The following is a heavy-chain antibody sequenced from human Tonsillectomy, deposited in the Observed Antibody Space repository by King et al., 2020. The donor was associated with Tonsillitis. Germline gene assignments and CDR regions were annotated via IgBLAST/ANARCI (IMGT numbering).Heavy chain of an antibody. J-gene: IGHJ6*02. CDR1: GFTFSSYG. D-gene: IGHD2-2*01. V-gene: IGHV3-30*18. CDR2: ISYDGSNK. Sequence: HVQLVESGGGVVQPGRSLRLSCAASGFTFSSYGMHWVRQAPGKGLEWVAVISYDGSNKYYADSVKGRFTIPRDNSKNTLYLQMNSLRAEDTAVYYCAKDLGQVVVVPYGMDVWGQGTSVTVSS. CDR3: AKDLGQVVVVPYGMDV.